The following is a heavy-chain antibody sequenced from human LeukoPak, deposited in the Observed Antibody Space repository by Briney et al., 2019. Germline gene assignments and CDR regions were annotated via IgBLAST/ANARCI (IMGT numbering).Heavy chain of an antibody. CDR2: IDPSDSYT. CDR3: ARRLDHDAFDI. Sequence: GESLKISCRGFGYSFTTYWISWVRQMPGKGLEWMGRIDPSDSYTNYSPSFQGHVTISADKSLSTAYLQWSSLKASDTAMYYCARRLDHDAFDIWGQGTMVTVSS. V-gene: IGHV5-10-1*01. J-gene: IGHJ3*02. D-gene: IGHD3-9*01. CDR1: GYSFTTYW.